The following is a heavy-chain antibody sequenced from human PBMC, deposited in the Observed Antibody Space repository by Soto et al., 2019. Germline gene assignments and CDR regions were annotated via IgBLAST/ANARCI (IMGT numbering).Heavy chain of an antibody. Sequence: ASVKVSCKSSGNTFPNYAIHWVRQAPGQRPEWMGWINGGNGNTYYSENFQGRVTFTRDTSASTVYMELSSLRSEDTAIYYCARDDSDYSGSYYIDYFNYWGQGALVTVSS. V-gene: IGHV1-3*01. CDR2: INGGNGNT. J-gene: IGHJ4*02. CDR3: ARDDSDYSGSYYIDYFNY. CDR1: GNTFPNYA. D-gene: IGHD1-26*01.